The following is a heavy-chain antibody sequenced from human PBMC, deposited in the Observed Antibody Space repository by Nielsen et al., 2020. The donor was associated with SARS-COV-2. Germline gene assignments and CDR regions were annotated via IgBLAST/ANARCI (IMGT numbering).Heavy chain of an antibody. CDR3: ARERVIAAAGYYYYYYGMDV. D-gene: IGHD6-13*01. V-gene: IGHV3-20*04. CDR2: INWNGGST. J-gene: IGHJ6*02. CDR1: GFTFDDYG. Sequence: LSLTCAASGFTFDDYGMSWVRQAPGKGLEWVSGINWNGGSTGYADSVKGRFTISRDNAKNSLYLQMNSLRAEDTAVYYCARERVIAAAGYYYYYYGMDVWGQGTTVTVSS.